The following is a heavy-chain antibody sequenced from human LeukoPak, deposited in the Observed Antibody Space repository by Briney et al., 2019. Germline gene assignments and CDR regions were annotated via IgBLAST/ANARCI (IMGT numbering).Heavy chain of an antibody. Sequence: GGPLRLSCTPSGFTFTDYYMPGIPKAPGRGLEWLSYISNDANTVAYADSVKGRFTISRDNARNSIYLQIDSLGVDDTAMYYCTRDRRFRLHDPWGQGVLVTVSS. J-gene: IGHJ5*02. CDR2: ISNDANTV. V-gene: IGHV3-11*01. CDR1: GFTFTDYY. CDR3: TRDRRFRLHDP. D-gene: IGHD3-16*01.